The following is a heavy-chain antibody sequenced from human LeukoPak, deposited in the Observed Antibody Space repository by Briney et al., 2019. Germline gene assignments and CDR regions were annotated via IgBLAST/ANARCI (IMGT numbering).Heavy chain of an antibody. V-gene: IGHV4-39*01. Sequence: SETLSLTCTVSGGSISSSSYYWGWIRQPPGKGLEWIGSIYYSGSIYYNPSLKSRVIISVDTSKSQFSLKLSSVTAADTAVYYCANTGYCSSTSCYAPLDYWGQGTPVTVSS. D-gene: IGHD2-2*01. CDR1: GGSISSSSYY. J-gene: IGHJ4*02. CDR2: IYYSGSI. CDR3: ANTGYCSSTSCYAPLDY.